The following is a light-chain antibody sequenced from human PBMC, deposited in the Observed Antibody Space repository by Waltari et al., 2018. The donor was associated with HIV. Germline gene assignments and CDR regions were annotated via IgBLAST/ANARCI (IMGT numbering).Light chain of an antibody. CDR1: SSNIGTNS. CDR2: GSN. V-gene: IGLV1-47*01. J-gene: IGLJ3*02. CDR3: AAWDGSLRGWV. Sequence: QSVLTQPPSASGTPGQRVTISCSGSSSNIGTNSVYWCQQLPGTTPNLLIEGSNQRPSGVPDRFAVSKSCTSCSLAISGLRSVDEADYYWAAWDGSLRGWVFGGGTKLTVL.